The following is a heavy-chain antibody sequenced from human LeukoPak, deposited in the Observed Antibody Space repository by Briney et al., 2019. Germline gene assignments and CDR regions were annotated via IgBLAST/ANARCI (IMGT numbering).Heavy chain of an antibody. D-gene: IGHD2-15*01. J-gene: IGHJ3*02. V-gene: IGHV3-11*06. Sequence: GGSLRLSCSASGFTFSDSYMSWIRQAPGKGLEWLSYISSASSYTNYADSVKGRFTISRDNAKNSLYLQMNSLRAEDTAVYYCARDRFCSGGTCLDAFDIWGKGTMVTVSS. CDR3: ARDRFCSGGTCLDAFDI. CDR2: ISSASSYT. CDR1: GFTFSDSY.